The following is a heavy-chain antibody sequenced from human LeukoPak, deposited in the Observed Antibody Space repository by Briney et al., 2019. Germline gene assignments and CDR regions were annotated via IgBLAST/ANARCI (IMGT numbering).Heavy chain of an antibody. D-gene: IGHD6-13*01. CDR2: IIPIFGTA. CDR3: ARVAAASQGWWFDP. J-gene: IGHJ5*02. CDR1: GGTFSSYA. V-gene: IGHV1-69*05. Sequence: GASVKVSCKASGGTFSSYAISWVRQAPGQGLEWMGGIIPIFGTANCAQKFQGRVTITTDESTSTAYMELSSLRSEDTAVYYCARVAAASQGWWFDPWGQGTLVTVSS.